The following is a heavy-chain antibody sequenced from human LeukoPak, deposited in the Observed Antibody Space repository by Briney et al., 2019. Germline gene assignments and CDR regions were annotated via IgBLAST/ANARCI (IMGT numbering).Heavy chain of an antibody. CDR3: AISHCYYDGSGYWVQ. V-gene: IGHV3-23*01. CDR1: GFTFCSIG. J-gene: IGHJ1*01. D-gene: IGHD3-22*01. CDR2: ITPNADRT. Sequence: GGSLTLSCAASGFTFCSIGMSWVRQAPGKGREWVSFITPNADRTSYADSVEVPFTISRDNPRNTLYMQMNSLRDEDTALYYCAISHCYYDGSGYWVQWGQGTLGTVSS.